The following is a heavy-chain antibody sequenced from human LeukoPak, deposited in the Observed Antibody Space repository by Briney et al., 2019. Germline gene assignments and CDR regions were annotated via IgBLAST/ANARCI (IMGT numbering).Heavy chain of an antibody. CDR1: GFRFSNYW. CDR2: MNSDGSAT. V-gene: IGHV3-74*01. Sequence: SGGSLRLSCAASGFRFSNYWMHWVRQAPGKGLVWVTRMNSDGSATYYADSVQSRFTISRDNAKNTLYLQMNSLRAEDTAMYFCAKGPNYFDSWGQGTLVTVSS. J-gene: IGHJ4*02. CDR3: AKGPNYFDS.